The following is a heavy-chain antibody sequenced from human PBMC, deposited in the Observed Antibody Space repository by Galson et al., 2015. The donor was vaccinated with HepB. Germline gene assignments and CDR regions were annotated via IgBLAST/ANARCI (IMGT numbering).Heavy chain of an antibody. CDR3: ARDSVITMVRGDSYGMDV. D-gene: IGHD3-10*01. V-gene: IGHV1-69*13. J-gene: IGHJ6*02. CDR1: GGTFSSYA. CDR2: IIPIFGTA. Sequence: SVKVSCKASGGTFSSYAISWVRQAPGQGLEWMGGIIPIFGTANYAQKFQGRVTITADESTSTAYMELSSLRSEDTAVYYCARDSVITMVRGDSYGMDVWGQGTTVTVSS.